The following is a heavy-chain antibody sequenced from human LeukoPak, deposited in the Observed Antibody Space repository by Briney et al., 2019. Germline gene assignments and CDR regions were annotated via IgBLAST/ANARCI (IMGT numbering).Heavy chain of an antibody. V-gene: IGHV3-7*01. CDR1: GFTFSSYS. CDR2: MKKDGSET. D-gene: IGHD3-10*01. CDR3: GRHRSGSGTYFIDH. Sequence: GGSLRLSCVVSGFTFSSYSMIWVRQAPGEGLQWVANMKKDGSETNYGDSVKGRFTISRDNAKNSLYLRMNSLRAEDTAVYYCGRHRSGSGTYFIDHWGQGTLVSVSS. J-gene: IGHJ4*02.